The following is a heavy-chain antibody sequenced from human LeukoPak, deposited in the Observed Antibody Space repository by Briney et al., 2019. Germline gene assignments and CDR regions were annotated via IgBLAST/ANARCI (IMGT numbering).Heavy chain of an antibody. Sequence: GGSLRLSCAASGFTFDDYAMHWVRQAPGKGLEWVSGISWNSGSIGYADSVKGRFTISRDNAKNSLYLQMNSLRAEDTAVYYCAKVDADDYVWGSYRTDRAFDIWGQGTMVTVSS. J-gene: IGHJ3*02. CDR1: GFTFDDYA. CDR3: AKVDADDYVWGSYRTDRAFDI. CDR2: ISWNSGSI. V-gene: IGHV3-9*01. D-gene: IGHD3-16*02.